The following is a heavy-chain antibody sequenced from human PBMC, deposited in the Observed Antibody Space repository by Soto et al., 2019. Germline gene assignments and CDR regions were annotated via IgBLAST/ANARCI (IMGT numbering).Heavy chain of an antibody. D-gene: IGHD3-9*01. J-gene: IGHJ4*02. CDR1: GGSVSSGSYY. CDR2: IYYSGST. CDR3: AGTILTGYYTFDY. V-gene: IGHV4-61*01. Sequence: LSLTCTVSGGSVSSGSYYWSWILQPPGKGLEWIGYIYYSGSTNYNPSLKSRVTISVDTSKNQFSLKLSSVTAADTAVYYCAGTILTGYYTFDYWGQGTLVTVSS.